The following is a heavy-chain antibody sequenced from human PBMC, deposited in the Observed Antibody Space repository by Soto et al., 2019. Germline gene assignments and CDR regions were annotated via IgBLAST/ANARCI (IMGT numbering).Heavy chain of an antibody. D-gene: IGHD5-12*01. Sequence: ASVKVSCKASGYIFTNYYMHWVRQAPGQGLEWMGTINAGGGYTTYAQRFQGRVTMTRDTSTSTASMELRSLRYEDTALYFCARALGYSGYAGMDVWGQGTTVTVSS. CDR3: ARALGYSGYAGMDV. CDR2: INAGGGYT. CDR1: GYIFTNYY. J-gene: IGHJ6*02. V-gene: IGHV1-46*01.